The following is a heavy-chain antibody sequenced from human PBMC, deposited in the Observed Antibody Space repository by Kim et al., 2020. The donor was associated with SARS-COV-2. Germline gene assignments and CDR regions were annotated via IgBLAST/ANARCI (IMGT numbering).Heavy chain of an antibody. J-gene: IGHJ3*02. CDR2: IKQDGSEK. D-gene: IGHD6-13*01. Sequence: GGSLRLSCAASGFTFSSYWMSWVRQAPGKGLEWVANIKQDGSEKYYVDSVKGRFTISRDNAKNSLYLQMNSLRAEDTAVYYCARDGVTLYSSSWYRSQGRAFDIWGQGTMVTVSS. CDR1: GFTFSSYW. CDR3: ARDGVTLYSSSWYRSQGRAFDI. V-gene: IGHV3-7*01.